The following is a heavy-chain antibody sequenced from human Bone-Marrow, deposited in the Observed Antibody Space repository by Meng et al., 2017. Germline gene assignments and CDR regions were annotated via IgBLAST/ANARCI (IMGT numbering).Heavy chain of an antibody. CDR1: GFTFSSYA. Sequence: GESLKISYAASGFTFSSYAMHWVRQAPGKGLEWVAVISYDGSNKYYADSVKGRFTISRDNSKNTLYLQMNSLRAEDTAVYYCARGLGYCSGGSCYSDYWGQGTLVTVSS. CDR3: ARGLGYCSGGSCYSDY. D-gene: IGHD2-15*01. CDR2: ISYDGSNK. V-gene: IGHV3-30*04. J-gene: IGHJ4*02.